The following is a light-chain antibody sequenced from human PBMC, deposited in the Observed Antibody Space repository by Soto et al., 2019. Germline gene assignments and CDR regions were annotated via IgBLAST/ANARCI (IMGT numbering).Light chain of an antibody. Sequence: EIVLTQSPATLSLSPGERATLSCRASQSVSSYLAWYQQKPGQAPRLLIYDASNRATGIPARFSGSGSGTVFPPTSSSLHPEDAAVYYWQHRSNCALTFGGGTKVEIK. V-gene: IGKV3-11*01. CDR1: QSVSSY. J-gene: IGKJ4*01. CDR3: QHRSNCALT. CDR2: DAS.